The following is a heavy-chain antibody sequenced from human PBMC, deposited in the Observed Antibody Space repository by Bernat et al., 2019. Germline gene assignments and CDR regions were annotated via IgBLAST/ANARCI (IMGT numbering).Heavy chain of an antibody. J-gene: IGHJ4*02. CDR1: GYSFTSYW. D-gene: IGHD2-8*01. V-gene: IGHV5-10-1*03. CDR3: ARLGVGYCTNGVCPTDY. CDR2: IDPSDSYT. Sequence: EVQLVQSGAEVKKPGESLRISCKGSGYSFTSYWISWVRQMPGKGLEWMGRIDPSDSYTNSSPSLQGHVTISADKSISTAYLQWSSLKASDTAMYYCARLGVGYCTNGVCPTDYWGQGTLVTVS.